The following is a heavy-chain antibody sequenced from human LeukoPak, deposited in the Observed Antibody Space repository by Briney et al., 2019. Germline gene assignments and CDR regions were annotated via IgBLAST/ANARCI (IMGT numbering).Heavy chain of an antibody. CDR2: IYSGGST. D-gene: IGHD6-19*01. CDR1: GFTFSSNY. CDR3: ARGDSSGWYIVSDYYYYGMDV. J-gene: IGHJ6*02. Sequence: PGGSLRLSCAASGFTFSSNYMSWVRQAPGKGLEWVSVIYSGGSTYYADSVKGRFSISRDNSKNTLYLQMNSLRAEDTAVYYCARGDSSGWYIVSDYYYYGMDVWGQGTTVTVSS. V-gene: IGHV3-53*01.